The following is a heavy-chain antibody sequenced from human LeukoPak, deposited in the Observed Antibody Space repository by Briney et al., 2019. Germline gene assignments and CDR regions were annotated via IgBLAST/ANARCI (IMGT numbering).Heavy chain of an antibody. D-gene: IGHD3-10*01. J-gene: IGHJ3*02. Sequence: GGSLRLSCAASGFTFDDYAMHWVRQAPGKGLEWVSLISWDGGSTYYADSVEGRFTISRDNSKNSLYLQMNSLRAEDTALYYCAKDVLGVRGVIGAFDIWGQGTMVTVSS. CDR3: AKDVLGVRGVIGAFDI. V-gene: IGHV3-43D*03. CDR2: ISWDGGST. CDR1: GFTFDDYA.